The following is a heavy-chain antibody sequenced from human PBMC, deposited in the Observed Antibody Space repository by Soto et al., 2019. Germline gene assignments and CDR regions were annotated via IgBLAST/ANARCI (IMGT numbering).Heavy chain of an antibody. J-gene: IGHJ4*02. D-gene: IGHD1-1*01. V-gene: IGHV3-74*01. CDR3: ATLYTNDY. CDR2: IKSDGSNT. CDR1: GSILSNYW. Sequence: GGSLRLSCAASGSILSNYWMHWVRQAPGKGLVWVSRIKSDGSNTAYADSVKGRFTLSRDNAKNTLYLQMNSLRAEDTAVYYCATLYTNDYWVLGTLVTVSS.